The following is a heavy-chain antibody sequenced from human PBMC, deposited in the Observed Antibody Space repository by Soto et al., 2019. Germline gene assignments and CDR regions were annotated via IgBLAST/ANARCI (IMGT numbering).Heavy chain of an antibody. V-gene: IGHV3-23*01. CDR1: GVKFSSYA. D-gene: IGHD2-15*01. J-gene: IGHJ4*02. Sequence: GGSLRLSCAASGVKFSSYAMSWVRHAPGKGLEWVSAISGSGGSTYYADSVKGRFTISRDNSKNTLYLQMNSLRAEDTAVYYCAKYGCSGDSCDLDYWGQGTLVTVSS. CDR2: ISGSGGST. CDR3: AKYGCSGDSCDLDY.